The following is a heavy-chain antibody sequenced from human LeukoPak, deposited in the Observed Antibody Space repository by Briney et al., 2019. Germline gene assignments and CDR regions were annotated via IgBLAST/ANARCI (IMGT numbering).Heavy chain of an antibody. CDR2: INHGGST. CDR1: DGSFSDHS. Sequence: SETLSLTCAVYDGSFSDHSWIWIRQPPGKGLEWIGEINHGGSTTYNPSLKSRVTISVDTSKNQFSLKLRSVTAADTAVYYCARGGRGVPTARRFKFGDCFDPWGPGTLVTASS. D-gene: IGHD2-2*01. J-gene: IGHJ5*02. CDR3: ARGGRGVPTARRFKFGDCFDP. V-gene: IGHV4-34*01.